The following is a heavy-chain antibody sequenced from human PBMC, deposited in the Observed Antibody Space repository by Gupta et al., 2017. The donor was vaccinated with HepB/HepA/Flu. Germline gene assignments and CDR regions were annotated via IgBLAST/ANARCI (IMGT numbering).Heavy chain of an antibody. V-gene: IGHV4-39*01. CDR3: ARHAPSPGTPAYYFDY. Sequence: IRQPPGKGLEWIGNIYYTGHTYYNPSLRSRAAISVDTSKNQFSLKLSSVIAADTSVYYCARHAPSPGTPAYYFDYWGQGTLVTVSS. D-gene: IGHD1-1*01. CDR2: IYYTGHT. J-gene: IGHJ4*02.